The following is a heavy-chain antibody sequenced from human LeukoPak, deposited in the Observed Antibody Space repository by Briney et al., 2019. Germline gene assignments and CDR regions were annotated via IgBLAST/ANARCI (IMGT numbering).Heavy chain of an antibody. V-gene: IGHV4-4*02. D-gene: IGHD6-19*01. J-gene: IGHJ6*01. CDR1: GDSISDDSVNKNNW. CDR2: VSLDGIT. CDR3: ARDSSAPRSYFALDV. Sequence: LETLSLTCVFSGDSISDDSVNKNNWLNWVRQAPGKGLEWIGDVSLDGITNYNPSLLGRVTISLDKSAKQVSLRLTSVTAADTAIYYCARDSSAPRSYFALDVWGQGTTVTVSS.